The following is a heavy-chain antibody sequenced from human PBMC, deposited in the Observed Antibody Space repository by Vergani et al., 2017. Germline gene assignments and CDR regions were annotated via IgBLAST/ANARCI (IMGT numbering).Heavy chain of an antibody. D-gene: IGHD2/OR15-2a*01. V-gene: IGHV4-31*03. CDR1: CGSISSGGYY. CDR2: IYYSGST. CDR3: ARDRAFSGVDYYYGMDV. Sequence: QVQLQESGPGLVKPSQTLSLTCTVSCGSISSGGYYWSWLRQHPGEGLEWIGYIYYSGSTYYNPSLKSRVTISVDTSKNQFSLKLSSVTAADTAVYYCARDRAFSGVDYYYGMDVWGQGTTVTVSS. J-gene: IGHJ6*02.